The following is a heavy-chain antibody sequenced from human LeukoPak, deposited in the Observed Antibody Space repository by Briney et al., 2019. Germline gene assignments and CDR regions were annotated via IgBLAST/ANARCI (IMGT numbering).Heavy chain of an antibody. V-gene: IGHV1-2*02. D-gene: IGHD6-13*01. J-gene: IGHJ4*02. CDR2: INPNSGGT. CDR1: GYTFTGYY. Sequence: ASVKVSCKASGYTFTGYYTHWVRQAPGQGLEWMGWINPNSGGTNYAQKFQGRVTMTRDTSISTAYMELSRLRSDDTAVYYCASFPAAAADDHNDYWGQGTLVTVSS. CDR3: ASFPAAAADDHNDY.